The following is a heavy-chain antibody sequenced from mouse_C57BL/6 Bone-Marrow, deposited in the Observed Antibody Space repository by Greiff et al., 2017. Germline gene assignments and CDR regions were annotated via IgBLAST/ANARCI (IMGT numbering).Heavy chain of an antibody. V-gene: IGHV5-6*01. CDR2: ISSGGSYT. CDR3: AGHHDGPGFAY. Sequence: EVKLVESGGDLVKPGGSLKLSCAASGFTFSSYGMSWVRQTPDKRLEWVATISSGGSYTYYPDSVKWRFTISRDNAKNTLYLQMSSLMSEDTAMYYCAGHHDGPGFAYWGQGTLVTVSA. CDR1: GFTFSSYG. J-gene: IGHJ3*01. D-gene: IGHD2-3*01.